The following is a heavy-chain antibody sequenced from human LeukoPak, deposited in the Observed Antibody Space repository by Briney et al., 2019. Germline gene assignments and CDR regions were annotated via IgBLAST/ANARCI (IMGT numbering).Heavy chain of an antibody. J-gene: IGHJ4*02. Sequence: SETLSLTCAVYGRSFSGYYWSWIRQPPGKGLEWIGEINHSGSTNYNPSLKSRVTISVDTSKNQFSLQLSSVTAADTAVYYCAGLIVATTYFDYWGQGTLVTVSS. V-gene: IGHV4-34*01. CDR2: INHSGST. D-gene: IGHD5-12*01. CDR1: GRSFSGYY. CDR3: AGLIVATTYFDY.